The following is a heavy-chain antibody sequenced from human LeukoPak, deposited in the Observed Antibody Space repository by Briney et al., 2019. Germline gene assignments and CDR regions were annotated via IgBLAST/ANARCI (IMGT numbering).Heavy chain of an antibody. V-gene: IGHV3-23*01. J-gene: IGHJ3*02. CDR1: GFTFSTYA. D-gene: IGHD1-26*01. CDR2: IGGSGGST. Sequence: GGSLRLSCAASGFTFSTYAMSWVRQAPGKGLEWVSAIGGSGGSTYYADSVKGRFTISRDNSKNTLHLQMNSLRAEDTAVYYCVREGSIVGATGAFDIWGQGTMVTVSS. CDR3: VREGSIVGATGAFDI.